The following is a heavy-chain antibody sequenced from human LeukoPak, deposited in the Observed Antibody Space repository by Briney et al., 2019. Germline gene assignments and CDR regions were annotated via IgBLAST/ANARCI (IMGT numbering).Heavy chain of an antibody. V-gene: IGHV3-33*01. Sequence: GGSLRLSCAASGFTFSSYGMHWVRQAPGKGLEWVAVIWYDGGNKYYADSVKGRFTISRDNSKNTLYLQMNSLRAEDTAVYYCARDPLLWFGEVYGMDVWGQGTTVTVSS. CDR3: ARDPLLWFGEVYGMDV. CDR1: GFTFSSYG. J-gene: IGHJ6*02. CDR2: IWYDGGNK. D-gene: IGHD3-10*01.